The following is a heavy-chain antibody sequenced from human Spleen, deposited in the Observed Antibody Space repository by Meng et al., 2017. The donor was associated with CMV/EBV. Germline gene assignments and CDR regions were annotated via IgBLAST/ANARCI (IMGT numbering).Heavy chain of an antibody. CDR1: GFTFPSYA. J-gene: IGHJ4*02. CDR3: AKDVGDGYSRLGESDY. Sequence: GGSLRLSCAASGFTFPSYAMSWVRQAPGKGLEWVSLIYSGGGNPYYADSVKGRFTISRDNSKNSLFLQMNSLRAEDTAVYYCAKDVGDGYSRLGESDYWGQGTLVTVSS. V-gene: IGHV3-23*03. D-gene: IGHD5-24*01. CDR2: IYSGGGNP.